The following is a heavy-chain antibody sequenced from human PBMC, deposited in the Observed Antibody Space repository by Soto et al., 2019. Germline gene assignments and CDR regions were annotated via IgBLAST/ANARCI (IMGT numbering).Heavy chain of an antibody. V-gene: IGHV1-18*01. Sequence: QVQLVQSGAEVKKPGASVKVSCKASGYTFTSYGISWVRQAPGQGLEWMGWISAYNGNTNYAQKLQGRDTMTTDTSASTAYMELRSLRSDDTAVYYCARRERCSSTSCYPAFDIWGQGTMVTVSS. CDR1: GYTFTSYG. CDR3: ARRERCSSTSCYPAFDI. CDR2: ISAYNGNT. D-gene: IGHD2-2*01. J-gene: IGHJ3*02.